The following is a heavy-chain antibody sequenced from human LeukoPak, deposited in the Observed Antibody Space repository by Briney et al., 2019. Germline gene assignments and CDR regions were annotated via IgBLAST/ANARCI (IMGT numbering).Heavy chain of an antibody. J-gene: IGHJ3*02. CDR2: IKPDRSEK. V-gene: IGHV3-7*04. D-gene: IGHD3-22*01. Sequence: GGSLRLSCAASGFTFTSYWMSWVRQAPGKGLEWVANIKPDRSEKYYVDSVKGRFTISRDNAKNSLYLQMNSLRAEDTAVYYCARDRDYYDSSGYSDAFDIWGQGTMVTVSS. CDR3: ARDRDYYDSSGYSDAFDI. CDR1: GFTFTSYW.